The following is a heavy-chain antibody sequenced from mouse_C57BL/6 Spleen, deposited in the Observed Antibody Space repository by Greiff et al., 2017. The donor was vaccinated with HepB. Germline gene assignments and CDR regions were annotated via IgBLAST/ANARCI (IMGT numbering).Heavy chain of an antibody. V-gene: IGHV1-82*01. CDR2: IYPGDGDT. CDR3: ARSYSNYLAWFAY. D-gene: IGHD2-5*01. J-gene: IGHJ3*01. CDR1: GYAFSSSW. Sequence: VQLQQSGPELVKPGASVKISCKASGYAFSSSWMNWVKQRPGKGLEWIGRIYPGDGDTNYNGKFKGKATLTADKSSSTAYMQLSSLTSEDSAVYFCARSYSNYLAWFAYWGQGTLVTVSA.